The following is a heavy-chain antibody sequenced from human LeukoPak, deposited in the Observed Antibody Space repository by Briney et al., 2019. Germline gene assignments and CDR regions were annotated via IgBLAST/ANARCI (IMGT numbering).Heavy chain of an antibody. CDR2: IYPGDSDT. V-gene: IGHV5-51*01. D-gene: IGHD6-19*01. CDR1: GYSFSGYW. Sequence: GESLQISCKGSGYSFSGYWIGWVRQLPGKGLEWMGIIYPGDSDTRYSPSFQGQVTISADKSISTAYLQWSSLKASDTAMYYCARHGSQWLENWFDPWGQGTLVTVSS. CDR3: ARHGSQWLENWFDP. J-gene: IGHJ5*02.